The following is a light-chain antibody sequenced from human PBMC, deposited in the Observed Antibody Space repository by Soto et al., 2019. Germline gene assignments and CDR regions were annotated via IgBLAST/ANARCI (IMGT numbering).Light chain of an antibody. J-gene: IGLJ3*02. CDR1: SSNIGAGYD. CDR2: GNS. Sequence: QSVLTQPPSVSGAPGQRVTISCTGSSSNIGAGYDVHWYQPLPGTAPKLLIYGNSNRPSGVPDRFPGSKSGTSASLAISGLQAEDEADYYCQSYDRSLSGWVFGGGTTLTVL. CDR3: QSYDRSLSGWV. V-gene: IGLV1-40*01.